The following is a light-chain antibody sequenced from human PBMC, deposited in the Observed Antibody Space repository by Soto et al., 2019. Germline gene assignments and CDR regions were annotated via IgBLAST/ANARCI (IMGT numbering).Light chain of an antibody. CDR1: SRDVGGYNS. CDR2: DVS. J-gene: IGLJ1*01. V-gene: IGLV2-14*01. Sequence: QSALTQPASVSGSPGLSIAISCTGTSRDVGGYNSVSRYQQQPGKVPKLMIYDVSNRPSGVSNRFSGSKSGYTASLTISGLQGEDAGDYYCTSYTTGGSSVFGTGTKVTV. CDR3: TSYTTGGSSV.